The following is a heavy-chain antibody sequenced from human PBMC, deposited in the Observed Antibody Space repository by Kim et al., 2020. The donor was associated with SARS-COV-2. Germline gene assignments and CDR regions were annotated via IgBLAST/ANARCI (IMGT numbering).Heavy chain of an antibody. J-gene: IGHJ4*02. V-gene: IGHV3-30*04. CDR1: GFTFSSYA. CDR2: ISYDGSNK. CDR3: ARAAAFDY. Sequence: GGSLRLSCAASGFTFSSYAMHWVRQAPGKGLEWVAVISYDGSNKYYADSVKGRFTISRDNSKNTLYLQMNSLRAEDTAVYYCARAAAFDYWGQGTLVTVSS.